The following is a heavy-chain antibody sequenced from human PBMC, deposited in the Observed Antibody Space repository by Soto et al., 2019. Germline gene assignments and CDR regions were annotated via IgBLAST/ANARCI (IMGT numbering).Heavy chain of an antibody. V-gene: IGHV3-30-3*01. J-gene: IGHJ4*02. CDR1: GFTFSSYA. Sequence: QVQLVESGAGVVQPGRSLRLSCAASGFTFSSYAMHWVRQAPGKGLEWVAVISYDGSNKYYADSVKGRFTISRDNSKNTLYLQMNSLRAEDTAVYYCTRGAIVGRRFDYWGQGTLVTVSS. CDR2: ISYDGSNK. D-gene: IGHD1-26*01. CDR3: TRGAIVGRRFDY.